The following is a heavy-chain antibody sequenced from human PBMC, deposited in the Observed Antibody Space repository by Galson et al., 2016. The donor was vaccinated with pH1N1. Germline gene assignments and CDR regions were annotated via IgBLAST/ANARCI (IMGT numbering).Heavy chain of an antibody. CDR1: GGSFSGHY. V-gene: IGHV4-34*01. CDR3: ARHSTSGFPGIEVAARRRPFDI. CDR2: ISHSGRS. D-gene: IGHD6-19*01. J-gene: IGHJ3*02. Sequence: SETLSLTCALYGGSFSGHYWSWIRQSPGEGLEWIGEISHSGRSDYNPSLEGRVTVSIDTSMNQFSLNLMSVAAADTAVYYCARHSTSGFPGIEVAARRRPFDIWGPGTMVIVSS.